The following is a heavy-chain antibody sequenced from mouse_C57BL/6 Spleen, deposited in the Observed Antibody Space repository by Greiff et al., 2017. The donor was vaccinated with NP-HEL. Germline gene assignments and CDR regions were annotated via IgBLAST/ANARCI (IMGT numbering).Heavy chain of an antibody. Sequence: EVMLVESGGDLVKPGGSLKLSCAASGFTFSSYGMSWVRQTPDKRLEWVATISSGGSYTYYPDSVKGRFTISRDNAKNTLYQQMSSLKSEDTAMYYCARHKDYYAMDYWGQGTSVTVSS. J-gene: IGHJ4*01. V-gene: IGHV5-6*01. CDR1: GFTFSSYG. CDR2: ISSGGSYT. CDR3: ARHKDYYAMDY.